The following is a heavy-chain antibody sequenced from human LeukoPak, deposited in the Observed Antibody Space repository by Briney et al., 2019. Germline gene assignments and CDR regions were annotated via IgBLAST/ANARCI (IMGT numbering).Heavy chain of an antibody. CDR3: AKDRVVRGVMGRFDY. CDR2: ISSSGSTI. CDR1: GFTFSDYY. Sequence: GGSLRLSCAASGFTFSDYYTSWIRQAPGKGLEWVSYISSSGSTIYYADSVKGRFTISRDNAKNSLYLQMNSLRAEDTAVYYCAKDRVVRGVMGRFDYWGQGTLVTVSS. V-gene: IGHV3-11*01. D-gene: IGHD3-10*01. J-gene: IGHJ4*02.